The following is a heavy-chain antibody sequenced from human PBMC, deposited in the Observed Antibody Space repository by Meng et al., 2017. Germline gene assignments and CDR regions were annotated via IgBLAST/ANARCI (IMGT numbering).Heavy chain of an antibody. J-gene: IGHJ4*02. Sequence: ELQLVESGGGLVKPGGSLRLSCAASGFTFSSYSMNWVRQAPGKGLEWVSSISSSSSYIYYADSVKGRFTISRDNAKNSLYLQMNSLRPEDTAVYYCLDEAPRSDYWGQGSLVTVSS. CDR1: GFTFSSYS. V-gene: IGHV3-21*01. CDR3: LDEAPRSDY. D-gene: IGHD1-1*01. CDR2: ISSSSSYI.